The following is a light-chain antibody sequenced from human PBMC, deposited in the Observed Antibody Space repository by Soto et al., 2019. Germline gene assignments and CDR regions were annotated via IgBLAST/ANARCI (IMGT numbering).Light chain of an antibody. J-gene: IGKJ2*01. CDR2: DAS. CDR1: QSINSD. Sequence: IVMTQSPATLSVSPGERATLSCRASQSINSDLAWYQQKPGQAPRLLIYDASTRAAGGPGRFSGSGSGTEFTLTISSLQSEDCAVYYYQQYKKWPPYTFGQGTKLEIK. CDR3: QQYKKWPPYT. V-gene: IGKV3-15*01.